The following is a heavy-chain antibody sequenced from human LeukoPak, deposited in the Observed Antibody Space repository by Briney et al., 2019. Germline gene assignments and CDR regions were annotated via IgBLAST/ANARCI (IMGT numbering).Heavy chain of an antibody. CDR2: ISYDGSNK. CDR3: AKEGYSYGSRWFDP. Sequence: QPGRSLRLSCAASGFTFSSYGMHWVRQAPGKGLEWVAVISYDGSNKYYADSVKGRLTISRDNSKNTLYLQMNSLRAEDTAVYYCAKEGYSYGSRWFDPWGQGTLVTVSS. V-gene: IGHV3-30*18. D-gene: IGHD5-18*01. CDR1: GFTFSSYG. J-gene: IGHJ5*02.